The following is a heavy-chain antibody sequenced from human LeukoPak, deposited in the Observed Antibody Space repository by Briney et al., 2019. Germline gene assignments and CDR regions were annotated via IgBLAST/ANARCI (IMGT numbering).Heavy chain of an antibody. CDR3: AKSPIVVVPAAIGWFDP. V-gene: IGHV1-18*01. J-gene: IGHJ5*02. CDR1: GYPFTSYD. CDR2: ISAYNGNT. D-gene: IGHD2-2*01. Sequence: GPVKVSFKASGYPFTSYDINWVRPATGQGLEWMGWISAYNGNTNYAQKLQGRVTMTTDTSTSTAYMELRSLRSDDTAVYYCAKSPIVVVPAAIGWFDPWGQGTLVTVSS.